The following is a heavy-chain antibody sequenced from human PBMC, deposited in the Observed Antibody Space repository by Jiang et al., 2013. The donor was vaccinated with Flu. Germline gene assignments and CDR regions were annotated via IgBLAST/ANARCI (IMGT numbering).Heavy chain of an antibody. J-gene: IGHJ5*02. D-gene: IGHD3-3*01. CDR2: VYYSGTA. CDR3: ARDQSGGYNWFDP. V-gene: IGHV4-59*01. Sequence: SGPGLVKPSETLSLTCTVSGGSITSYHWTWIRQPPGKGLDWIGSVYYSGTANYNPSLKSRVTISVDTSKNQFSLNLNSVTAADTAVYYCARDQSGGYNWFDPWGPGTLVTVSS. CDR1: GGSITSYH.